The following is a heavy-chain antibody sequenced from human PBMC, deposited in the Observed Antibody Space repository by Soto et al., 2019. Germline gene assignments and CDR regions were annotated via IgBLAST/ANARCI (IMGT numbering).Heavy chain of an antibody. CDR2: ISAYNGNT. V-gene: IGHV1-18*01. CDR1: GYTFTSYG. J-gene: IGHJ5*02. D-gene: IGHD3-10*01. Sequence: QVQLVQSGAEVKKPGASVKVSCKASGYTFTSYGISWVRQAAGQGLEWMGWISAYNGNTNYAQKLQGRVTMTTDTSTSTAYMELRSLRSDDTAVYYCARPLPGFGVLPLYAYNWFDPWGQGTLVTVSS. CDR3: ARPLPGFGVLPLYAYNWFDP.